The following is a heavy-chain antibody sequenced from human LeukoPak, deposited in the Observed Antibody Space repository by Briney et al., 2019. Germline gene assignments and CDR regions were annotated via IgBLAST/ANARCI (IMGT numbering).Heavy chain of an antibody. D-gene: IGHD3-9*01. CDR1: GYTLTGLS. J-gene: IGHJ4*02. V-gene: IGHV1-24*01. CDR2: FDPEDGGT. Sequence: GASVKVSCKVSGYTLTGLSMHWVRQAPGKGLEWMGGFDPEDGGTIYAQKFQGRVTMTEDTSTDTAYMELSSLRSEDTAVYYCATFQSTRTLLPGYYLGYWGQGSLVTVSS. CDR3: ATFQSTRTLLPGYYLGY.